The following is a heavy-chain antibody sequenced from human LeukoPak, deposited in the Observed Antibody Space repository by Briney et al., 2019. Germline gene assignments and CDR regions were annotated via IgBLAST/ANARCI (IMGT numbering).Heavy chain of an antibody. D-gene: IGHD2-21*02. V-gene: IGHV4-59*08. CDR2: IYYSGST. Sequence: PSETLSLTCTVSGGSISSYYWSWIRQPPGKGLEWIGYIYYSGSTNYNPSLKSRVTISVDTSKNQFSLKLSSVTAADTAVYYCARHASRGYCGGDCYYYFDYWGQGTLVTVSS. CDR3: ARHASRGYCGGDCYYYFDY. J-gene: IGHJ4*02. CDR1: GGSISSYY.